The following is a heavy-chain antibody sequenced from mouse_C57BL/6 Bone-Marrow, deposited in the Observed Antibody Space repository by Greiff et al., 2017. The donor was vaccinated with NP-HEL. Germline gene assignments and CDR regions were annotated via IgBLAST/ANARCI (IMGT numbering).Heavy chain of an antibody. CDR3: ARDYGSSSSWFAY. J-gene: IGHJ3*01. D-gene: IGHD1-1*01. CDR1: GYTFTSYW. Sequence: QVQLQQPGAELVKPGASVKLSCKASGYTFTSYWMHWVKQRPGQGLEWIGMIHSNSGSTNYNEKFKSKATLTVDKSSSTAYMQLSSLTSEDSAVYYCARDYGSSSSWFAYWGQGTLVTVSA. CDR2: IHSNSGST. V-gene: IGHV1-64*01.